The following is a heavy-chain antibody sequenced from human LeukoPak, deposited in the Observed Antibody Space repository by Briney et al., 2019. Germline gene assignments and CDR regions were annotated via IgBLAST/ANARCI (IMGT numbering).Heavy chain of an antibody. J-gene: IGHJ6*03. Sequence: AAVKVSCKASGYSFINYDINWVRQAAGQGLERMGWMSPNSGNTGYVQKFQGRVTMTSNSSLNTAYMELNDLRSADTAVYYCARVRRTTVVIPSRPNYYLDVWGKGTTVTVFS. D-gene: IGHD4-23*01. V-gene: IGHV1-8*01. CDR3: ARVRRTTVVIPSRPNYYLDV. CDR2: MSPNSGNT. CDR1: GYSFINYD.